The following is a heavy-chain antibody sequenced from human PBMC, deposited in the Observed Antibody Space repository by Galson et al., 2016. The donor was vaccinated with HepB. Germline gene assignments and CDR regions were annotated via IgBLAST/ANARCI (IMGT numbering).Heavy chain of an antibody. CDR1: GFTFKSYS. Sequence: SLRLSCAGSGFTFKSYSMHWVRQAPGKGLQWVAMISNDGSQTYFTDAVKGRFTISRDNSKYMLYLQMNKLRAEDTALYYCVKQRSRDKDFDCWGQGTLVTVSS. CDR3: VKQRSRDKDFDC. D-gene: IGHD5-24*01. CDR2: ISNDGSQT. J-gene: IGHJ4*02. V-gene: IGHV3-30*18.